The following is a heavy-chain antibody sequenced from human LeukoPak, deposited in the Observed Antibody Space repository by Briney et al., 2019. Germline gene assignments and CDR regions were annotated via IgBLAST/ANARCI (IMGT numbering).Heavy chain of an antibody. CDR1: GFTFSSYT. CDR3: ARDRDVPAIGMDV. Sequence: PGGSLRPSCEASGFTFSSYTMNWVRQAPGKGLEWASSISSSSSYMYYADSVKGRFTISRDNAKNSLYLQMNSLRAEDTAVYYCARDRDVPAIGMDVWGQGTTVTVSS. V-gene: IGHV3-21*06. J-gene: IGHJ6*02. CDR2: ISSSSSYM.